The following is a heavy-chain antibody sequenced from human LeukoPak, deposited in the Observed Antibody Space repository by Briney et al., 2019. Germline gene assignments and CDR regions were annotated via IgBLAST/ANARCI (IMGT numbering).Heavy chain of an antibody. V-gene: IGHV4-34*01. Sequence: SETLSLTCAVYGGSFSGYYWSWIRQPPGKGLEWIGEINHSGSTNYNPSLKSRVTISVNTSKNQFSLKLSSVTAADTAVYYCARVISKRWLQNVDYWGQGTLVTVSS. J-gene: IGHJ4*02. D-gene: IGHD5-24*01. CDR1: GGSFSGYY. CDR2: INHSGST. CDR3: ARVISKRWLQNVDY.